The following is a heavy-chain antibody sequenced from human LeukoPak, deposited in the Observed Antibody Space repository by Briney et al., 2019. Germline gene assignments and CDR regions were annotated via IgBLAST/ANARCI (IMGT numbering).Heavy chain of an antibody. D-gene: IGHD1-1*01. CDR1: GDSISSYY. V-gene: IGHV4-59*08. CDR3: ARHTSMAHFDY. CDR2: IYYSGST. J-gene: IGHJ4*02. Sequence: KPSETLSLTCNVSGDSISSYYWSWIRQPPGKGLEWIGYIYYSGSTNYNPSLKSRVTISVDTSKNQFSLRLRSVTAADTAVYYCARHTSMAHFDYWGQGTLVTVSS.